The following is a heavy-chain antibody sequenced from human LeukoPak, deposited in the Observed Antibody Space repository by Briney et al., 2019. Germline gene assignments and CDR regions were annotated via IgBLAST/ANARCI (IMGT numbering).Heavy chain of an antibody. CDR3: ARDRGDYAYYYYGMDV. J-gene: IGHJ6*02. CDR1: GGSISSGGYY. V-gene: IGHV4-31*03. Sequence: SETLSLTCTVSGGSISSGGYYWSWSRQHPGKGLEWIGYIYYSGSTYYNPSLKSRVTISVDTSKNQFSLKLSSVTAADTAVYYCARDRGDYAYYYYGMDVWGQGTTVTVSS. D-gene: IGHD4-17*01. CDR2: IYYSGST.